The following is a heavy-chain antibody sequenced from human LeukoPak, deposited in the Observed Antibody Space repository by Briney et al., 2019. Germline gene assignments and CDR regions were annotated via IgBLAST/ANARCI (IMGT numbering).Heavy chain of an antibody. CDR1: GGSISSSSYY. V-gene: IGHV4-39*01. J-gene: IGHJ4*02. Sequence: SETLSLTCAVAGGSISSSSYYWGWIRQPPGKGLECIGSIYYSGSTYYNPSLKSRVTISVDTSKNQFSLKLRSVTAADTAVYYCARGRRITMVRGLIKPGPRYFDYWGQGTLVTVSS. CDR2: IYYSGST. CDR3: ARGRRITMVRGLIKPGPRYFDY. D-gene: IGHD3-10*01.